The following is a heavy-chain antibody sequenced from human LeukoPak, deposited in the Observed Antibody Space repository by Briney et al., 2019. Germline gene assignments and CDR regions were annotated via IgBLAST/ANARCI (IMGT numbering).Heavy chain of an antibody. CDR2: IYHSGST. D-gene: IGHD3-10*01. Sequence: SETLSLTCAVSGGSISSSNWWSWVRQPPGKGLEWIGEIYHSGSTNYNPSLKSRVTISVDKSKNQSSLKLSSVTAADTAVYYCARDEKYYGSGSPDYYYYGMDVWGQGTTVTVSS. J-gene: IGHJ6*02. CDR3: ARDEKYYGSGSPDYYYYGMDV. V-gene: IGHV4-4*02. CDR1: GGSISSSNW.